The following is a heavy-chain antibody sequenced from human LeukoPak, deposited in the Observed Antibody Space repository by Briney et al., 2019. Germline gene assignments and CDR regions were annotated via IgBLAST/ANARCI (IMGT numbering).Heavy chain of an antibody. Sequence: GASVKVSCKASGYTFTDYYMHWVRQAPGQGFEWMGWMNPNSGRRVYAQKFQGRVTMTRNSSINTAYMELTSLRSDDRAVYYCARGLRSDYWGQGTLVTVSS. CDR2: MNPNSGRR. CDR1: GYTFTDYY. V-gene: IGHV1-2*02. D-gene: IGHD3-16*02. CDR3: ARGLRSDY. J-gene: IGHJ4*02.